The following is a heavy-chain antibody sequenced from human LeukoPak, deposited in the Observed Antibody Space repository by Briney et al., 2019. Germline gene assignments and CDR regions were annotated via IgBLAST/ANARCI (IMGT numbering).Heavy chain of an antibody. Sequence: GSLRLSCAASGFTFSSYSMNWVRQAPGKGLEWVSSISSSSSYIYYADSVKGRFTISRDNAKNSLYLQMNSLRAEDTAVYYYARGSGSGWYGGVYYFDYWGQGTLVTVSS. V-gene: IGHV3-21*01. CDR3: ARGSGSGWYGGVYYFDY. J-gene: IGHJ4*02. CDR1: GFTFSSYS. CDR2: ISSSSSYI. D-gene: IGHD6-19*01.